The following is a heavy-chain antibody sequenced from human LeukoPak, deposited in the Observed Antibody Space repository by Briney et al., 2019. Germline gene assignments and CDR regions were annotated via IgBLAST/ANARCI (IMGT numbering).Heavy chain of an antibody. D-gene: IGHD3-3*01. J-gene: IGHJ6*03. CDR2: INHSGST. CDR3: ARERDYDFWSGYYTGYYYYMDV. V-gene: IGHV4-34*01. Sequence: TSETLSLTCAVYGGSFSGYYWSWIRQPPGKGLEWIGEINHSGSTNYNPSLKSRVTISVDTSKNQFSLKLSSVTAADTAVYYCARERDYDFWSGYYTGYYYYMDVWGKGTTVTVSS. CDR1: GGSFSGYY.